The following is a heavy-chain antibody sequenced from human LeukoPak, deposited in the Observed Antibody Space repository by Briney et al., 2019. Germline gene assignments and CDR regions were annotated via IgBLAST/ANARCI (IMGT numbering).Heavy chain of an antibody. J-gene: IGHJ6*03. V-gene: IGHV1-2*02. CDR3: ARDLSVVTYMDV. Sequence: ASVKVSCKASGYTFTGYYMHWVRQAPGQGLEWMGWINPNSGGTNYAQKFQGRVTMTRDTSISTAYMELSRLRSDDTAVYYCARDLSVVTYMDVWGKGTTVTVSS. CDR1: GYTFTGYY. CDR2: INPNSGGT. D-gene: IGHD4-23*01.